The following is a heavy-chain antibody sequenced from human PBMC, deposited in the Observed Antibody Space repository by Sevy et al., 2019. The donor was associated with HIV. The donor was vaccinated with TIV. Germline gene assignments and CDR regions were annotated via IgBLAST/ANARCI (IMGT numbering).Heavy chain of an antibody. D-gene: IGHD1-26*01. CDR3: AISQGVGAITPFDY. CDR2: ISGSGGST. J-gene: IGHJ4*02. V-gene: IGHV3-23*01. CDR1: GFTFSSYA. Sequence: QLGGSLRLSCAASGFTFSSYAMSWVRQAPGKGLEWVSAISGSGGSTYYADSVKGRFTISRDNSKNTLYLQMNSLRAEDTAVYYCAISQGVGAITPFDYWGQGTLVTVSS.